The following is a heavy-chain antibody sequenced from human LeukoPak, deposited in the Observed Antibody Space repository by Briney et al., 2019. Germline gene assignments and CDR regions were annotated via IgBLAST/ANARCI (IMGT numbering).Heavy chain of an antibody. J-gene: IGHJ4*02. CDR2: ISYDGSNK. CDR3: ARGGPNYSFDY. V-gene: IGHV3-30-3*01. CDR1: GFTFSSYA. D-gene: IGHD3-10*01. Sequence: PPGGSLRLSCAASGFTFSSYAMHWVRQAPGKGLEWEAVISYDGSNKYYADSVKGRFTISRDNSKNTLYLQMNSLRAEDTAVYYCARGGPNYSFDYWGQGTLVTVSS.